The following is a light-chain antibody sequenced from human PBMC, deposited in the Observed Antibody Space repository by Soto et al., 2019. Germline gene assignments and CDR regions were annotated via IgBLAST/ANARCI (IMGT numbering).Light chain of an antibody. V-gene: IGLV1-51*01. J-gene: IGLJ1*01. CDR2: DDD. CDR3: GSWDSSLSAYV. Sequence: QSVLTQPPSASAAPGQRVTISCSGSSSNIGGNSVSWYQQLPGTAPKLLIYDDDKRPSGIPDRFSGSKSGTSATLGITGFQTGDEADYYCGSWDSSLSAYVFGTGTK. CDR1: SSNIGGNS.